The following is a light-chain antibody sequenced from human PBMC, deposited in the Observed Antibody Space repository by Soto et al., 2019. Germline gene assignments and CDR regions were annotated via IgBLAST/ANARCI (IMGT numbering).Light chain of an antibody. CDR3: QQDDNSPRT. V-gene: IGKV3-20*01. CDR1: QSLSSNY. Sequence: EIVLTLSPGTLSLSPGESATLSCRASQSLSSNYLAGHQQKTGQAPRLLIYGASSRATAIPDRCSGSGSGTDFTLTIPSLEPEDCGVYSGQQDDNSPRTFGEGAKVEI. J-gene: IGKJ1*01. CDR2: GAS.